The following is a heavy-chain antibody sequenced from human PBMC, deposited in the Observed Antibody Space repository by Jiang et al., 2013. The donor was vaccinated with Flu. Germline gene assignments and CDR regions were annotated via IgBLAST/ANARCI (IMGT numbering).Heavy chain of an antibody. Sequence: QSGAEVKKPGASMRLSCKASGYIFTIFYVHWVRQAPGQGLEWVAVVNPSDGTATYAKKFQDRVTMTRDTSTSTVYMELRSLKSEDTAVYYCVREGLHHLDNWGQGSLVTVSS. V-gene: IGHV1-46*01. CDR3: VREGLHHLDN. CDR2: VNPSDGTA. CDR1: GYIFTIFY. D-gene: IGHD2-15*01. J-gene: IGHJ4*02.